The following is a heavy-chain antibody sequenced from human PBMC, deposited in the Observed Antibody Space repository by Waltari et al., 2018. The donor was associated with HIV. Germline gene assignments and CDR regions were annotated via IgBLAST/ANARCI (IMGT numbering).Heavy chain of an antibody. CDR3: ASGRILTSYRGSDYFYGLDV. CDR1: CDSGTIRDPL. J-gene: IGHJ6*02. D-gene: IGHD3-9*01. CDR2: IFYNEITLSL. V-gene: IGHV4-61*03. Sequence: QVHLHESPLGWVRPPETLSLTCAVPCDSGTIRDPLLSWLRHPPGKGLEWIGYIFYNEITLSLNYNPSLESLVTISVATSRNHVSMNLTSVTAADAAVYFCASGRILTSYRGSDYFYGLDVWGQGTSVAVSS.